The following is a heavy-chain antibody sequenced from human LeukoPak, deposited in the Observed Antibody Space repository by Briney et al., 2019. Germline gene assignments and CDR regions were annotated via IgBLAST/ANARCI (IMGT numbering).Heavy chain of an antibody. Sequence: ASVKVSCKASGYTFTSYGISWVRQAPGQGLEWMGWISAYNGKTNYAQKLQGRVTMTTDTSTSTAYMELRSLRSDDTAVYYCARDLAARYGSGSYYNMFDYYGMDVWGQGTTVTVSS. D-gene: IGHD3-10*01. CDR3: ARDLAARYGSGSYYNMFDYYGMDV. CDR1: GYTFTSYG. J-gene: IGHJ6*02. V-gene: IGHV1-18*01. CDR2: ISAYNGKT.